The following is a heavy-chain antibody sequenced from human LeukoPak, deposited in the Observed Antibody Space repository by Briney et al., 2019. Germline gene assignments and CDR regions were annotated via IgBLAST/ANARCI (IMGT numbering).Heavy chain of an antibody. CDR1: GYTFTSYA. J-gene: IGHJ5*02. D-gene: IGHD4-23*01. Sequence: ASVKVSCKASGYTFTSYAMHWVRQAPGQRLEWMGWINAGNGNTKYSQEFQGRVTITRDTSASTAYMELSSLRSEDTAVYYCARDNSVEDTAWWFDPWGQGTLVTVSS. CDR3: ARDNSVEDTAWWFDP. CDR2: INAGNGNT. V-gene: IGHV1-3*03.